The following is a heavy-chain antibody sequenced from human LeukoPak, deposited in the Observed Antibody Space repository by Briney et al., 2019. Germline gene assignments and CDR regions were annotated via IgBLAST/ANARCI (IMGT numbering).Heavy chain of an antibody. J-gene: IGHJ4*02. CDR1: GGTFSSYT. V-gene: IGHV1-69*02. D-gene: IGHD5-18*01. CDR3: ARVVDTAMVDY. CDR2: IIPILGIA. Sequence: GASVKVSCKASGGTFSSYTISWVRQAPGQGLGWMGRIIPILGIAIYAQKFQGRVTITADKSTSTAYMELSSLRSEDTAVYYCARVVDTAMVDYWGQGTLVTVSS.